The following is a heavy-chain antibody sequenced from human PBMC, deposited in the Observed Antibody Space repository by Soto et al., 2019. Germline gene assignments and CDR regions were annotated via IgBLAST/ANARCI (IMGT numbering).Heavy chain of an antibody. CDR1: VFTFSSYA. Sequence: GGSLRLSCAASVFTFSSYAMSWVRQAPGKGLEWVSVISSRGGSTYYADSVKGRFTISRDNSKNTLYLQMNSLRAEDTAVYYCAKDLPDPGYYWGQGTLVTVSS. CDR2: ISSRGGST. J-gene: IGHJ4*02. CDR3: AKDLPDPGYY. V-gene: IGHV3-23*01.